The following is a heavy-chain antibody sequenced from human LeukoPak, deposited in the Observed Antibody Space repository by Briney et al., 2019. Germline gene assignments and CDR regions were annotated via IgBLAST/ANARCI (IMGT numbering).Heavy chain of an antibody. CDR3: ARDYCSSTSCLIDY. CDR1: GYTFTGYH. D-gene: IGHD2-2*01. J-gene: IGHJ4*02. CDR2: INPNSGDT. Sequence: ASVKVSCKASGYTFTGYHMHWVRQAPGQGLEWMGRINPNSGDTNYAQKFQGRVTMTRDTSITTAYMELSRLRSDDTAMYYCARDYCSSTSCLIDYWGQGTLVTVSS. V-gene: IGHV1-2*06.